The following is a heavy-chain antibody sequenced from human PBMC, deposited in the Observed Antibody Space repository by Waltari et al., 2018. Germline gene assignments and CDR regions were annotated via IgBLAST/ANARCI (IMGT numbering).Heavy chain of an antibody. D-gene: IGHD3-10*01. CDR3: SIYYYGSGSPPFDY. J-gene: IGHJ4*02. V-gene: IGHV4-39*07. Sequence: QLQLQESGPGLVKPSETLSLTCTVSGGSISSSSYYWGWIRQPPGKGLEWIGSIYYSGSTYYNPSLKSRVTISVDTSKNQFSLKLSSVTAADTAVYYCSIYYYGSGSPPFDYWGQGTLVTVSS. CDR2: IYYSGST. CDR1: GGSISSSSYY.